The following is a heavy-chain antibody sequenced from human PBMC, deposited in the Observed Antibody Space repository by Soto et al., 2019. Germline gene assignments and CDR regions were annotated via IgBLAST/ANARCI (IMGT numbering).Heavy chain of an antibody. CDR2: ISGSGNTT. Sequence: EVQLLESGGGLVQPGGSLRLSCAASGFTFSSYAMTWVRRAPGKGLEWVSAISGSGNTTYYADSVKGRFTISRDSSKNTLYLHMNSLRAEDTAVYFCAKDLSSSWYPQYWGQGTLVTVSS. CDR1: GFTFSSYA. CDR3: AKDLSSSWYPQY. J-gene: IGHJ4*02. D-gene: IGHD6-13*01. V-gene: IGHV3-23*01.